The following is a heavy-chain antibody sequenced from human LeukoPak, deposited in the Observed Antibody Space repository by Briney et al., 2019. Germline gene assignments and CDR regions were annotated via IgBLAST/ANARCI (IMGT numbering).Heavy chain of an antibody. D-gene: IGHD7-27*01. J-gene: IGHJ4*02. CDR2: ISSSGSTI. Sequence: PGGSLRLSCAAFGFTFSSYEMNWVRQAPGKGLEWVSYISSSGSTIYYADSVKGRFTISRDNAKNSLYLQMNSLRAEDTAVYYCARDGGYNWGSGIDYWGQGTLVTVSS. V-gene: IGHV3-48*03. CDR1: GFTFSSYE. CDR3: ARDGGYNWGSGIDY.